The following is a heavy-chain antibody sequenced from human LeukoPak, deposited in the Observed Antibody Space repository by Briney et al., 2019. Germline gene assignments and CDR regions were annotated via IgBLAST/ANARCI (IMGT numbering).Heavy chain of an antibody. D-gene: IGHD5-24*01. V-gene: IGHV1-18*01. Sequence: ASVKVSCKASGYTFTSYAITWVRQAPGQGLEWMGWISANNGDTNYAQNFQGRVTLTTDTSTSTAYMELRNVKPDDTAVYYCAGQRGYTWSWFDPWGQGTLVTVSS. CDR2: ISANNGDT. CDR1: GYTFTSYA. J-gene: IGHJ5*02. CDR3: AGQRGYTWSWFDP.